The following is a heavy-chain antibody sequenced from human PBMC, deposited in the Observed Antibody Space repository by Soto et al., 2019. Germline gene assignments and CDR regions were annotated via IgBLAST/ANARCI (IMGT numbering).Heavy chain of an antibody. J-gene: IGHJ4*02. Sequence: QVQLQESGPGLVKPSQTLSLTCTVSGGSISSGDYYWSWIRQPPGKGLEWIAYIYYSGSTYYNPSLKSRVTISLDTSMNQFSLKLSSVTAADTAVYYCARGQYYYDSSGFDYWGQGTLVTVSS. V-gene: IGHV4-30-4*01. CDR3: ARGQYYYDSSGFDY. D-gene: IGHD3-22*01. CDR1: GGSISSGDYY. CDR2: IYYSGST.